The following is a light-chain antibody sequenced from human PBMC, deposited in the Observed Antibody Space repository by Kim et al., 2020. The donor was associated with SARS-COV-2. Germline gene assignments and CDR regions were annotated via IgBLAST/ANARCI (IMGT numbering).Light chain of an antibody. J-gene: IGKJ1*01. CDR2: EAS. Sequence: ATGGDRVTITCRSSVRICKWVAWYQQTPGNAPKLLIYEASSLESGVPSMFSVSGSGTEFTLTISSLQPDDVAIYYCLQYKRYSKTFRQGAKVDLK. CDR1: VRICKW. V-gene: IGKV1-5*03. CDR3: LQYKRYSKT.